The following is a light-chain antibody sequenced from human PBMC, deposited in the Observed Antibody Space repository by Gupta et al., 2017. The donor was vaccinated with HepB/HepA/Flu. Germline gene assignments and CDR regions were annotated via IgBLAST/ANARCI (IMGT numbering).Light chain of an antibody. Sequence: EIVLAQSPVTVSVSPGERATLSCRASQDISVNLAWYQQKLGQAPRLLIYHASARAADVPARFSGSGSGTEFTLTISSRQSEDFAIYYCQQYDSCPGTFGQGSKVEIK. CDR1: QDISVN. V-gene: IGKV3-15*01. J-gene: IGKJ1*01. CDR2: HAS. CDR3: QQYDSCPGT.